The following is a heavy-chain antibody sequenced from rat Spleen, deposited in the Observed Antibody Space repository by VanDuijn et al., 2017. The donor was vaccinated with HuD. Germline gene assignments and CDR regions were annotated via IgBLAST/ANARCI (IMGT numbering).Heavy chain of an antibody. CDR1: GFTFSNYG. Sequence: EVQLVESGGGLVQPGRSLKLSCAASGFTFSNYGMAWVRQAPTKGLEWVATISYDGSSTYYRESVKGRFTISRDNAKSTLYLQMDSLRSEVTATYYCARHGLGGEPFAYWGQGTLVTVSS. CDR3: ARHGLGGEPFAY. J-gene: IGHJ3*01. CDR2: ISYDGSST. D-gene: IGHD4-6*01. V-gene: IGHV5-29*01.